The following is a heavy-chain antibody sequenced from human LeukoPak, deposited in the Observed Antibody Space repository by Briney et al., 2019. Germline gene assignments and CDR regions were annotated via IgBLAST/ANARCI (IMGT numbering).Heavy chain of an antibody. D-gene: IGHD3-22*01. CDR3: ARPKNYYAGSGTSGY. V-gene: IGHV3-74*01. J-gene: IGHJ4*02. CDR1: GFTFSTYW. Sequence: TGGSLRLSCAASGFTFSTYWMHWVRQAPGKGLVWVSRINTDGSTTSYADSVKGRFTISRDNAKNTLYLQMNSLRAEDTAVYYCARPKNYYAGSGTSGYWGQGTLVTVSS. CDR2: INTDGSTT.